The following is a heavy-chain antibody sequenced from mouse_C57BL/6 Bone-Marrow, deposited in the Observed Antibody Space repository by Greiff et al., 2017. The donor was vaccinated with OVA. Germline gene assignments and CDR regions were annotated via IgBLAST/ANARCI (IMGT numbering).Heavy chain of an antibody. CDR2: IDPSDSYT. J-gene: IGHJ4*01. D-gene: IGHD1-1*01. Sequence: QVQLQQPGAELVMPGASVKLSCKASGYTFTSYWMHWVKQRPGQGLEWIGEIDPSDSYTNYNQKFKGKSTLTVDKSSSTAYMQLSSLTSEDSAVYYCARGGFYGSTPMDYWGQGTSVTVSS. CDR1: GYTFTSYW. V-gene: IGHV1-69*01. CDR3: ARGGFYGSTPMDY.